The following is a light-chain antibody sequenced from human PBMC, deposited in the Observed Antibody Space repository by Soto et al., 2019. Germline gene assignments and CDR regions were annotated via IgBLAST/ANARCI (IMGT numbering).Light chain of an antibody. CDR2: GAS. CDR3: QQYGTSRA. J-gene: IGKJ1*01. CDR1: QSVRSGY. Sequence: EMVLTQSPGTLSLSPGERATISCRASQSVRSGYLAWYQQKPGQGPRLLIYGASSRATGIPDRFSGSGSGTDFTLTISRLEPEDFAVYYCQQYGTSRAFGQGTKV. V-gene: IGKV3-20*01.